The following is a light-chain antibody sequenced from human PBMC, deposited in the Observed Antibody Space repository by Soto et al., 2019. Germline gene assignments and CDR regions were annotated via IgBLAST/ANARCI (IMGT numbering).Light chain of an antibody. CDR1: QSVSSY. J-gene: IGKJ3*01. CDR3: QQRSNWPTFT. CDR2: DAS. Sequence: EIVLTQSPATLSLSPGERATLSCRASQSVSSYLAWYQQKPGQAPRLLIYDASTRVTGIPARFSGSGSGTDFTLTISSLEPEDFAVYYCQQRSNWPTFTFGPGTKVDIK. V-gene: IGKV3-11*01.